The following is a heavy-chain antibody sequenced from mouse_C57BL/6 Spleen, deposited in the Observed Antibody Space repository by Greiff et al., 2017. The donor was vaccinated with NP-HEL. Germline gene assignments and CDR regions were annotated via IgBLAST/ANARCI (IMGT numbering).Heavy chain of an antibody. Sequence: QVQLQQSGAELVRPGASVTLSCKASGYTFTDYEMHWVKQTPVHGLEWIGAIDPETGGTAYNQKFKGKAILTADKSTSTAYMELRSLTSEESAVYYGTRYPDGSSYPYYFDYWGQGTTLTVSS. CDR2: IDPETGGT. J-gene: IGHJ2*01. V-gene: IGHV1-15*01. CDR1: GYTFTDYE. D-gene: IGHD1-1*01. CDR3: TRYPDGSSYPYYFDY.